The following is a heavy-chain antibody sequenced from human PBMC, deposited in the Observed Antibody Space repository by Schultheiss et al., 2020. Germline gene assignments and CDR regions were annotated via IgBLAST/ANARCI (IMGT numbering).Heavy chain of an antibody. CDR2: MNPNSGNT. D-gene: IGHD3-3*01. CDR3: ARDRRLSRITIFGVVRVFWFDP. Sequence: ASVKVSCKASGGTFSSYAISWVRQAPGQGLEWMGWMNPNSGNTGYAQKFQGRVTMTRNTSISTAYMELSSLRSEDTAVYYCARDRRLSRITIFGVVRVFWFDPWGQGTLVTVSS. J-gene: IGHJ5*02. CDR1: GGTFSSYA. V-gene: IGHV1-8*02.